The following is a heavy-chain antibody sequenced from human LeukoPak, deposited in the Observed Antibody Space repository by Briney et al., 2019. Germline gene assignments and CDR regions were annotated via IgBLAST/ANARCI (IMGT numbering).Heavy chain of an antibody. V-gene: IGHV4-59*01. CDR1: DGSINSYY. CDR3: ARGRSNYYGMGV. CDR2: IYYNGNT. Sequence: SETLSLTCSVSDGSINSYYWNWIRRPPGKGLEWIGYIYYNGNTNYSPSLKSRVTMSVDTSKNLFSLKVSSVTAADTAVYYCARGRSNYYGMGVWGQGTTVTVSS. D-gene: IGHD1-26*01. J-gene: IGHJ6*02.